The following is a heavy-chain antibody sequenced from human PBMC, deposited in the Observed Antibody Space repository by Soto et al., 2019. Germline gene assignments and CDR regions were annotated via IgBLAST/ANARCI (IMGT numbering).Heavy chain of an antibody. Sequence: GGSLRLSCAASGFTFSNYAMNWVRQAPGKGLEWVSVISGNSAATYYTDSVKGRFTVSRDNSRNTLYLQMNSLRVEDTAVYYCAKDRQVVRSDFDYWGQGTRVTVSS. CDR2: ISGNSAAT. D-gene: IGHD6-6*01. V-gene: IGHV3-23*01. CDR1: GFTFSNYA. CDR3: AKDRQVVRSDFDY. J-gene: IGHJ4*02.